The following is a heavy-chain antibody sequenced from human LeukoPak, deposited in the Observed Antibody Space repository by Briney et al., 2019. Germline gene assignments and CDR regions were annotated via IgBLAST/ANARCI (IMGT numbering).Heavy chain of an antibody. CDR3: ARTAIAAATRYNWFDP. CDR1: GGSFSGYY. D-gene: IGHD6-13*01. V-gene: IGHV4-34*01. J-gene: IGHJ5*02. Sequence: PSETLSLTCAVYGGSFSGYYWSWIRQPPGKGLECIGEINHSGSTNYNPSLKSRVTISVDTSKNQFSLKLSSVTAADTAVYYCARTAIAAATRYNWFDPWGQGTLVTVSS. CDR2: INHSGST.